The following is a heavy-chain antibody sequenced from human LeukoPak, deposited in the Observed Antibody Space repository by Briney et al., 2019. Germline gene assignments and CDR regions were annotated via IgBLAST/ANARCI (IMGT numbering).Heavy chain of an antibody. J-gene: IGHJ6*02. V-gene: IGHV3-66*01. D-gene: IGHD6-19*01. Sequence: PGGSLRLSCAASGFTVSSNYMSWVRQAPGKGLEWVSVIYSGGSTYYADSVKGRFTISRDNSKNTLYLQMNSLRAEDTAVYYCARTGWGHYYYYYGMDVWGQGTRSPSP. CDR2: IYSGGST. CDR1: GFTVSSNY. CDR3: ARTGWGHYYYYYGMDV.